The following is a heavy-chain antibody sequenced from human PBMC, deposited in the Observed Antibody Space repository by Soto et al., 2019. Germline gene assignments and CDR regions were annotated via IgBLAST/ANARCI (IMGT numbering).Heavy chain of an antibody. CDR1: GYTFTSYY. D-gene: IGHD3-3*01. V-gene: IGHV1-46*01. J-gene: IGHJ6*02. CDR3: ASDKGDFWSGYHHPGYYSHYSTDV. Sequence: GDSVKVSCKASGYTFTSYYMHWVRQAPGQGLEWMGIINPSGGSTSYAQKFQGRVTMTRDTSTSTVYMELSSLRSEDTAVYYCASDKGDFWSGYHHPGYYSHYSTDVCCQATTVTVSS. CDR2: INPSGGST.